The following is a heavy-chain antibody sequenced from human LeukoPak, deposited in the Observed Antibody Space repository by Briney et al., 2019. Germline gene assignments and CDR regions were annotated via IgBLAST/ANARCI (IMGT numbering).Heavy chain of an antibody. Sequence: PSETLSLTCAVSGYSISSGYYWGRIRQPPGKGLEWIGSIYHSGSTYYNPSLKSRVTISVDTSKNQFSLKLSSVTAADTAVYYCARLRSGLNWSDPWGQGTLVTVSS. CDR1: GYSISSGYY. D-gene: IGHD3-3*01. V-gene: IGHV4-38-2*01. CDR2: IYHSGST. J-gene: IGHJ5*02. CDR3: ARLRSGLNWSDP.